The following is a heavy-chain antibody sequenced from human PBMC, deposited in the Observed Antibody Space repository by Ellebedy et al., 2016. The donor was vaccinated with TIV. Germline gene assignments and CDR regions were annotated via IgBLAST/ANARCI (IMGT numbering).Heavy chain of an antibody. D-gene: IGHD1-7*01. V-gene: IGHV3-49*04. CDR1: GFTFGDFA. J-gene: IGHJ6*02. Sequence: GGSLRLXXTASGFTFGDFAISWVRQPPGKGLEWVGFIGSKGYGGTTQYAASVKGRFTISRDDSKSIAYLQMNSLKTEDTALYYCTREAANWNYPYYYYNGMDVWGQGTTVTVSS. CDR2: IGSKGYGGTT. CDR3: TREAANWNYPYYYYNGMDV.